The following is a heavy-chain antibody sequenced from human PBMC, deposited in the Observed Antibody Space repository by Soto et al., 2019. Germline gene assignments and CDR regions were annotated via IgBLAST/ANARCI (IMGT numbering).Heavy chain of an antibody. J-gene: IGHJ6*02. CDR2: XSWKGGEI. Sequence: PGRSLRLACVXXGXTFXXXXXXXVRQAPGKGXXXXXXXSWKGGEINYADSIKGRFTISRDNTKNSLFLQMNSLRADDTALYYCAKDGDSDLEGTILGAVDVWGQGTTVTVSS. D-gene: IGHD4-17*01. V-gene: IGHV3-9*01. CDR1: GXTFXXXX. CDR3: AKDGDSDLEGTILGAVDV.